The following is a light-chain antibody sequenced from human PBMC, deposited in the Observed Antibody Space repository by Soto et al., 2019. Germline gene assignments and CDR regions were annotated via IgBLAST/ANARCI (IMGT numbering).Light chain of an antibody. CDR1: QSISSW. Sequence: DIQMTQSPSTLSASVGDRVTITCRASQSISSWLAWYQEKPGKAPKLLIYKAYSLESGVPSRFIVSGSGTEFTLTISLLQPDDFATYYCQHYNSYWTFGQGTKVEIK. J-gene: IGKJ1*01. CDR3: QHYNSYWT. V-gene: IGKV1-5*03. CDR2: KAY.